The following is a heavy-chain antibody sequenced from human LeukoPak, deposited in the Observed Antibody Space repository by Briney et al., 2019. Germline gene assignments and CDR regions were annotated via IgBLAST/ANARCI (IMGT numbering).Heavy chain of an antibody. CDR1: GYTFTNSY. Sequence: ASVKVSCKASGYTFTNSYMHWVRQAPGQGLEWMGVINPSGGSTSYAQKFQGRVTITADESTSTAYMELSSLRSEDTAVYYCARPRTPRYDSSGYCCFDYWGQGTLVTVSS. J-gene: IGHJ4*02. D-gene: IGHD3-22*01. CDR2: INPSGGST. V-gene: IGHV1-46*01. CDR3: ARPRTPRYDSSGYCCFDY.